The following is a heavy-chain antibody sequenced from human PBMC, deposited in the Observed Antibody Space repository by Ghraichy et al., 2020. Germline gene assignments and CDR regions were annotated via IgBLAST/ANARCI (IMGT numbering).Heavy chain of an antibody. J-gene: IGHJ5*02. D-gene: IGHD3-10*01. CDR1: GYTFTGYY. V-gene: IGHV1-2*02. Sequence: ASVKVSCKASGYTFTGYYMHWVRQAPGQGLEWMGWINPNSGGTNYAQKFQGRVTMTRDTSISTAYMELSRLRSDDTAVYYCARAITDTTVHNIYNWFDPWGQGTLVTVSS. CDR2: INPNSGGT. CDR3: ARAITDTTVHNIYNWFDP.